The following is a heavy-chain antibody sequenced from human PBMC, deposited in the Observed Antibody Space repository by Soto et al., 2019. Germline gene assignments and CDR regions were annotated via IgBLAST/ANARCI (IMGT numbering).Heavy chain of an antibody. J-gene: IGHJ6*02. CDR2: IYYSGST. Sequence: SETLSLTCTVSGGSISSSSYYWGWIRQPPGKGLEWIGSIYYSGSTYYNPSLKSRVTISVDTSKNQFSLKLSSVTAADTAVYYCASPSRILWFGELPGSYGMDVWGQGTTVTVSS. D-gene: IGHD3-10*01. CDR3: ASPSRILWFGELPGSYGMDV. CDR1: GGSISSSSYY. V-gene: IGHV4-39*07.